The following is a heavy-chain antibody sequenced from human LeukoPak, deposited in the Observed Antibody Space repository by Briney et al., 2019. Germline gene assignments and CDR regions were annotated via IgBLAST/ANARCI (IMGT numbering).Heavy chain of an antibody. CDR3: ARLHWGSGGSGSFDF. V-gene: IGHV4-39*02. D-gene: IGHD7-27*01. Sequence: SETLSLTCTVSGGSISSISYYWGWIRQPPGKGLEWIGIISSTGNTYYSPSLKSRLAISVDTSKNHFSLKLTSVTAADTAVFYCARLHWGSGGSGSFDFWGQGTPVTVSS. CDR2: ISSTGNT. J-gene: IGHJ4*02. CDR1: GGSISSISYY.